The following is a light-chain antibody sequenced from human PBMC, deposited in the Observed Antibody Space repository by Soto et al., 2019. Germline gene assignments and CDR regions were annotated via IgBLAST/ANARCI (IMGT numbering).Light chain of an antibody. CDR1: QSVTSN. V-gene: IGKV3-15*01. J-gene: IGKJ5*01. CDR3: QQCNNWPRT. CDR2: DAS. Sequence: EIVMTQSPGTLSVSPGERATLSCRVSQSVTSNLAWYQQKPGQAPRLLIYDASTRATGVPARFSGSGSGTEFTLTISSLQSEDFAVYYCQQCNNWPRTFGQGTRLEIK.